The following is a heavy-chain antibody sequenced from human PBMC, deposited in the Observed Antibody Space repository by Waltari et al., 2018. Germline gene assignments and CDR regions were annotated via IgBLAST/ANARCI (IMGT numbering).Heavy chain of an antibody. D-gene: IGHD7-27*01. CDR3: VRDEPGDGLDY. CDR2: IESDESRT. CDR1: GFTFSTHW. Sequence: EVQLVESGGALVQPGGSLRLSCATSGFTFSTHWMHWVRQAPGKGLMWVAHIESDESRTTYAESVKGRFTISRDNAKNTVYLQMNSLRDEDTAVYYCVRDEPGDGLDYWGQGTLVTVSS. V-gene: IGHV3-74*03. J-gene: IGHJ4*02.